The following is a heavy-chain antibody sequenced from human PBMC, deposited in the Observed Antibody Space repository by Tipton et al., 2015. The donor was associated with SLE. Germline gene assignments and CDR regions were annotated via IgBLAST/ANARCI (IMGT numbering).Heavy chain of an antibody. V-gene: IGHV4-61*09. Sequence: TLSLTCTVSGGSITSGSYYWSWIRQPAGKGLEWIGHIHISGNTNYNPSLKSRVTISIDTSKNQFSLKLNSVTSADTAVYYCARAGRYFDWLTDYWGQGTLVTVSS. CDR2: IHISGNT. CDR3: ARAGRYFDWLTDY. J-gene: IGHJ4*02. D-gene: IGHD3-9*01. CDR1: GGSITSGSYY.